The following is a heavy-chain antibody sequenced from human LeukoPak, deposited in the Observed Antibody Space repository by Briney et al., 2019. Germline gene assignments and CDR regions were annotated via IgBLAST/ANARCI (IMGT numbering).Heavy chain of an antibody. Sequence: PGGSLRLSCAASGFTFSNYWMHWVRQTPGKGLEWVSRIIGDGSSTIYADSVKGRFTISRDNAKNTLFLQMNSLRAEDTAVYYCARDGSLPDYWGQGTPVTVSS. V-gene: IGHV3-74*01. CDR2: IIGDGSST. D-gene: IGHD1-26*01. CDR3: ARDGSLPDY. CDR1: GFTFSNYW. J-gene: IGHJ4*02.